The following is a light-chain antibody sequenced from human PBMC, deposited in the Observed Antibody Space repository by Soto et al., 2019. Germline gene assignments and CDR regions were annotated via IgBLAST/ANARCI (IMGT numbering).Light chain of an antibody. CDR1: SGPSSYT. CDR2: INSDGSH. Sequence: QSVLAQSPSASASLGASVKLTCTLTSGPSSYTIAWHQQQPGRGPRYLMKINSDGSHMKGDGIPARFSDSSSESERHLTISNVQSEDEADYYCQTWDSAIRVFGGGTKLTVL. CDR3: QTWDSAIRV. J-gene: IGLJ2*01. V-gene: IGLV4-69*01.